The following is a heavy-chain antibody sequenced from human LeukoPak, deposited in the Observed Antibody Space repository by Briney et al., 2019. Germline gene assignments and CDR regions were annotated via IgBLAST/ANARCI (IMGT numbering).Heavy chain of an antibody. Sequence: GGSLRLSCAASGFTFSSYSMNWVRQAPGKGLEWVSSISSSTSYIYYADSVKGRFTISRDNAKNSLYLQMNSLRAEDAAVYYCARGGYSSTLYGRYQHWGQGTLVTVSP. D-gene: IGHD6-13*01. CDR1: GFTFSSYS. J-gene: IGHJ1*01. V-gene: IGHV3-21*01. CDR2: ISSSTSYI. CDR3: ARGGYSSTLYGRYQH.